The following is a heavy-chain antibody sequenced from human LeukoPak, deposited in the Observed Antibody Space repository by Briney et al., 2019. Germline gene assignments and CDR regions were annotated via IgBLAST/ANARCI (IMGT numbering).Heavy chain of an antibody. CDR3: ARTRYYGDYGFEMDV. CDR1: GYTFTSYY. V-gene: IGHV1-46*03. CDR2: INPSGGST. D-gene: IGHD4-17*01. Sequence: ASVKVSCKASGYTFTSYYMHRVRQAPGQGLEWMGIINPSGGSTSYAQKFQGRVTMTRDTSTSTVYMELSSLRSEDTAVYYCARTRYYGDYGFEMDVWGKGTTVTVSS. J-gene: IGHJ6*04.